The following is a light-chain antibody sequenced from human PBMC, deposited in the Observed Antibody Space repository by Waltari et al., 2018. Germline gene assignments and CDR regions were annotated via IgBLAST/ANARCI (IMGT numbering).Light chain of an antibody. Sequence: QSVLTQPPSMSGTPGQTVTISCSGSRSNIRGNTVHGYQQLPGTAPKLLISINNKRPSGVPDRFSGSKSGTSASLAVSGLQSEDEADYYCSSWDDSLSGVVFGGGTKLTVL. CDR2: INN. CDR3: SSWDDSLSGVV. V-gene: IGLV1-44*01. J-gene: IGLJ2*01. CDR1: RSNIRGNT.